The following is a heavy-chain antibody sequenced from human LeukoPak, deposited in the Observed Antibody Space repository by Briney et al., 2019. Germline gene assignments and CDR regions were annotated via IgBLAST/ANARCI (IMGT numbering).Heavy chain of an antibody. CDR2: IDGDGSST. CDR1: GFTFSSYW. J-gene: IGHJ4*02. V-gene: IGHV3-74*01. CDR3: ARTIVGAAFDY. Sequence: GGSLRLSCAASGFTFSSYWMHWVRQAPGKGLGWVSRIDGDGSSTSYADSVKGRFTISRDNAKNTLYLQMNSLRAEDTAVCYCARTIVGAAFDYWGQGTLVTVSS. D-gene: IGHD1-26*01.